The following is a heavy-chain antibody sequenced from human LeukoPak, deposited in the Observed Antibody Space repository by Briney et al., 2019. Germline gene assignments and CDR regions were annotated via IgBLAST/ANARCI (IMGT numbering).Heavy chain of an antibody. D-gene: IGHD4-23*01. J-gene: IGHJ4*02. CDR3: ASQGYGGNHDY. Sequence: PSETLSLTCAVYGGSFSGYYWSWIRQPPGKGLEWIGYIYYSGSTYYNPSLKSRVTISVDTSKNQFSLKLSSVTAADTAVYYCASQGYGGNHDYWGQGTLVTVSS. CDR2: IYYSGST. V-gene: IGHV4-30-4*08. CDR1: GGSFSGYY.